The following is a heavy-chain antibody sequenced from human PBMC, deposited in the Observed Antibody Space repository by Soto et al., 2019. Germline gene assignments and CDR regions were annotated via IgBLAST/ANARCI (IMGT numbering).Heavy chain of an antibody. CDR1: RYIFTNYG. J-gene: IGHJ6*02. CDR2: ITTYNGNT. Sequence: QVQLVQSGVEVREPGTSVKVSCKAARYIFTNYGVSWVRQAPGQGLEWMGWITTYNGNTEYAQKFQGRVTMTTDASTSTAYMELGSLRSDDKAIYYCARALTGYGMDVWGQGTTVTVSS. V-gene: IGHV1-18*01. CDR3: ARALTGYGMDV.